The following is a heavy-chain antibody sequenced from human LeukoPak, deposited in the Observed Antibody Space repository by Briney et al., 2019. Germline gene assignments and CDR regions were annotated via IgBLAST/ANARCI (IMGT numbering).Heavy chain of an antibody. Sequence: PGGSLRLSCAVTGYSFSDYGMHWVRQAPGEGPEWVAAISYDGNKKLYTDSVRGRFTISRDSSQSTMSLQVNSLRPGDTAVYYCAQLWPFDFWGQGTLVIVSS. J-gene: IGHJ4*02. D-gene: IGHD1-1*01. V-gene: IGHV3-30*03. CDR1: GYSFSDYG. CDR2: ISYDGNKK. CDR3: AQLWPFDF.